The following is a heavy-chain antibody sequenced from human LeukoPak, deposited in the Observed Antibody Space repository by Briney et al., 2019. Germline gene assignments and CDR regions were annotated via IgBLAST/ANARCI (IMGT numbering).Heavy chain of an antibody. Sequence: SETLSLTCSVSGGSINSYYWSWIRQPPGKGLEWLGYIYYSGSTKYNPSLKSRISISVDTSKNQFSLKLSSVTAADTAVYYCARGKWLLAYTPFDYWGQGTLVTVSS. CDR1: GGSINSYY. V-gene: IGHV4-59*01. CDR2: IYYSGST. D-gene: IGHD3-22*01. J-gene: IGHJ4*02. CDR3: ARGKWLLAYTPFDY.